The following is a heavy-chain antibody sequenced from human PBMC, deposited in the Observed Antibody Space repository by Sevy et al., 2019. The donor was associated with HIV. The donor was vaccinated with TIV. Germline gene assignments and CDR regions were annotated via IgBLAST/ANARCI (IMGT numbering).Heavy chain of an antibody. V-gene: IGHV5-51*01. J-gene: IGHJ4*02. Sequence: GESLKISCKGSGYSFTTYWIGWVRQMPGKGLEWMGNIHPGDSDTRYSPSFQGQVTISVYKAISTAYLHWSSLKASDTSMYYCARGRAPGIVVAGPEYWGQGTLVTVSS. CDR3: ARGRAPGIVVAGPEY. CDR2: IHPGDSDT. CDR1: GYSFTTYW. D-gene: IGHD6-19*01.